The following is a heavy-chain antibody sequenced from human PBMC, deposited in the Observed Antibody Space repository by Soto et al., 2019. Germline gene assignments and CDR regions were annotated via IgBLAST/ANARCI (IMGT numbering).Heavy chain of an antibody. J-gene: IGHJ4*02. CDR1: GFTFSSYW. D-gene: IGHD3-22*01. Sequence: SLRLSCAASGFTFSSYWMTWVRQAPGKGLEWVANIKEDGSEKNYVDSVEGRFTISRDNAENSLYLQVNSLRAEDTAVYYCARISRDSSGSAFDYRGQGTLVTVSS. CDR2: IKEDGSEK. CDR3: ARISRDSSGSAFDY. V-gene: IGHV3-7*01.